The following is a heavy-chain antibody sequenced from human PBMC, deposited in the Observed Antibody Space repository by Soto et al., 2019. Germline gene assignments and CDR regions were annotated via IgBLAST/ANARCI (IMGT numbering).Heavy chain of an antibody. CDR3: ARWQELLWFGELLSWSYGMDV. Sequence: SETLSLTCAVYGGSFSGYYWSWIRQPPGKGLEWIGEINHSGSTNYNPSLKSRVTISVDTSKNQFSLKLSSVTAADTAVYYCARWQELLWFGELLSWSYGMDVWGQGTTVTV. CDR2: INHSGST. D-gene: IGHD3-10*01. J-gene: IGHJ6*02. CDR1: GGSFSGYY. V-gene: IGHV4-34*01.